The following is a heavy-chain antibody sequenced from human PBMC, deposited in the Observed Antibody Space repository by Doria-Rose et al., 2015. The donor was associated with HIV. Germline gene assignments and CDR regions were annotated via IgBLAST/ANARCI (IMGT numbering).Heavy chain of an antibody. V-gene: IGHV4-31*02. CDR3: AREGWASDKGVWFDP. CDR1: GGYY. CDR2: IYYSGST. D-gene: IGHD3-10*01. Sequence: GGYYWSWIRQHPGKGLEWIGYIYYSGSTYYNPSLRSRVTISVDTSKNQFSLKLSSVTAADTAVYYCAREGWASDKGVWFDPWGQGTLVTVSS. J-gene: IGHJ5*02.